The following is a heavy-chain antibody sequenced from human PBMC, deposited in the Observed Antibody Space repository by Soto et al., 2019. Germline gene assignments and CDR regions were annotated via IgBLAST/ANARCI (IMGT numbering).Heavy chain of an antibody. CDR1: GGSFSGYY. CDR2: INHSGST. V-gene: IGHV4-34*01. D-gene: IGHD2-21*01. J-gene: IGHJ3*01. CDR3: ARPASGCGVFNP. Sequence: SETLSLTCAVYGGSFSGYYWSWIRQPPGKGLEWIGEINHSGSTNYNPSLKSRVTISVDTSKNQFSLKLSSVTAADTAVYYCARPASGCGVFNPGGQGTM.